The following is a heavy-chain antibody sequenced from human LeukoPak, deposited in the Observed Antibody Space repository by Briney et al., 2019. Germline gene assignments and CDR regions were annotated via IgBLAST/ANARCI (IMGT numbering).Heavy chain of an antibody. CDR1: RSSFTSYW. CDR3: ARPLSITGTIDY. J-gene: IGHJ4*02. Sequence: GESLQISFQGSRSSFTSYWIGWVRPMPGKGVEWMGIIYPGDSDTRYSPSFQGQVTISADKSITTAYLQWSSLKASDTAMYYCARPLSITGTIDYWGQGTLVTVSS. D-gene: IGHD1/OR15-1a*01. CDR2: IYPGDSDT. V-gene: IGHV5-51*01.